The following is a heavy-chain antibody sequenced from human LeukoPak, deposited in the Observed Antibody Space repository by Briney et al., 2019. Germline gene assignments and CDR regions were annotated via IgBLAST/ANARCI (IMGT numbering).Heavy chain of an antibody. J-gene: IGHJ4*02. CDR1: GFTFGDYA. Sequence: PGGSLRLSCTASGFTFGDYAMSWFRQAPGKGLEWVGFIRSKAYGGTTEYAASVKGRFTISRDDSKSIAYLQMNSLKTEDTAVYYCTRHTDAWELLAEVDYWGQGTLVTVSS. D-gene: IGHD1-26*01. V-gene: IGHV3-49*03. CDR3: TRHTDAWELLAEVDY. CDR2: IRSKAYGGTT.